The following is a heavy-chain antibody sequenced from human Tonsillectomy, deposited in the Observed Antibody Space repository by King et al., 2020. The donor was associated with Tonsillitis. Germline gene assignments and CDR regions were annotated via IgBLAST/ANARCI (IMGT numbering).Heavy chain of an antibody. V-gene: IGHV4-30-4*01. CDR2: IYYRGTT. J-gene: IGHJ4*02. D-gene: IGHD4-17*01. Sequence: QLQESGPGLVKPSQTLSLTCTVSVGSISSGDYYWSWIRQPPGKGLEWIGYIYYRGTTYYNPSLKSRVTISVATSNNQFSPKLSSVTAADTAVYYCARVPYGDYAYYFDYWGQGTLVTVSS. CDR1: VGSISSGDYY. CDR3: ARVPYGDYAYYFDY.